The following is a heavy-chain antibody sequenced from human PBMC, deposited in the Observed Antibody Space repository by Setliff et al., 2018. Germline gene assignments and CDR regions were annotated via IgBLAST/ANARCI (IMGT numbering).Heavy chain of an antibody. Sequence: ASVKVSCKASGYTFTSYAVNWVRQAPGQGLEWMGWINTNTGNPRYAQGFTGRFVFSLDTSVSTAYLQIGSLKAEDSAVYYCARASRFGTTVWKGDYYMDVWGKGTTVTVSS. V-gene: IGHV7-4-1*01. D-gene: IGHD4-4*01. CDR3: ARASRFGTTVWKGDYYMDV. J-gene: IGHJ6*03. CDR1: GYTFTSYA. CDR2: INTNTGNP.